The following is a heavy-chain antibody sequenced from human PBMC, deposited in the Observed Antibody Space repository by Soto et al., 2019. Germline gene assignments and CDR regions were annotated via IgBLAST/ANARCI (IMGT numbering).Heavy chain of an antibody. D-gene: IGHD3-22*01. J-gene: IGHJ6*02. V-gene: IGHV1-58*01. CDR3: AADKAYDSSGYYFGYYYYGMDV. CDR2: IVVGSGNT. Sequence: SVNVSCKASGFTFTSSAVQWVRQARGQRLEWIGWIVVGSGNTNYAQKFQERVTITRDMSTSTAYMELSSLRSEDTAVYYCAADKAYDSSGYYFGYYYYGMDVWGQGTTVTVSS. CDR1: GFTFTSSA.